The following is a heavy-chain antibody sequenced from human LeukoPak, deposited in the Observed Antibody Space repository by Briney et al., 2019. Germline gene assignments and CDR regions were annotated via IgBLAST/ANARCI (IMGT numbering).Heavy chain of an antibody. D-gene: IGHD6-13*01. V-gene: IGHV7-4-1*02. J-gene: IGHJ4*02. Sequence: GASVTVSFTASGYTFTIYAMNWVRQAPGQGLEWMGWINTNTGNPTYAQGFAGRFVFSLDTSVSTAYLQISSLKAEDTAVYYCARGSHRIAAAGTLDYWGQGTLVTVSA. CDR1: GYTFTIYA. CDR3: ARGSHRIAAAGTLDY. CDR2: INTNTGNP.